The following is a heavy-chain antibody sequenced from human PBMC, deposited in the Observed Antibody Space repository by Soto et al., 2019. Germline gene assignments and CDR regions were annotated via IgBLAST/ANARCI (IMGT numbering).Heavy chain of an antibody. CDR3: ASSDKYYDRSGYYYTFDY. CDR1: GFTFSSYS. D-gene: IGHD3-22*01. Sequence: GGSLRLSCAASGFTFSSYSMNWVRQAPGKGLEWVSSISSSSSYIYYADSVKGRFTISRDNAKNSLYLQMNSLRAEDTAVYYCASSDKYYDRSGYYYTFDYWGQGTPVTVYS. CDR2: ISSSSSYI. V-gene: IGHV3-21*01. J-gene: IGHJ4*02.